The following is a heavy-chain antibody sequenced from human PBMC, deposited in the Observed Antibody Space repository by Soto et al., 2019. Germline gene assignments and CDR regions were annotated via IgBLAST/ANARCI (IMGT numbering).Heavy chain of an antibody. V-gene: IGHV3-23*01. D-gene: IGHD3-3*01. CDR2: NSGSGGST. CDR3: AKGSLVGVVYYYYYGMDV. CDR1: GFTFSSYA. J-gene: IGHJ6*02. Sequence: PGGSLRLSCAASGFTFSSYAMSWVSQAPGKALEWVSANSGSGGSTYYADSVKGLFTISRDNSKNTLYLQMNRLRAEDTAVYCCAKGSLVGVVYYYYYGMDVWGQGTTVTVSS.